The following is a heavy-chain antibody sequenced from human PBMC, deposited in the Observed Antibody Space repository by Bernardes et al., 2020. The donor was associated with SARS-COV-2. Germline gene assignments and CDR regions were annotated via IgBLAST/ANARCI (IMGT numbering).Heavy chain of an antibody. V-gene: IGHV3-30*03. J-gene: IGHJ6*02. CDR3: AGGSGEAVYYYYYGMDV. Sequence: GGSLRPSWAASGFTFSSYGMHWVRQAPGKGLEWVAVISYDGSNKYYADSVKGRVTISRDNSKNTLYLQMNSLRAEDTAVYYCAGGSGEAVYYYYYGMDVWGQGTTVTVSS. D-gene: IGHD3-10*01. CDR1: GFTFSSYG. CDR2: ISYDGSNK.